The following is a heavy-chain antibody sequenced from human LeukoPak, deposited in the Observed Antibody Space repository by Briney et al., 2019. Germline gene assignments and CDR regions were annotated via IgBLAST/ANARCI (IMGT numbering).Heavy chain of an antibody. CDR2: IYTSGST. J-gene: IGHJ3*02. V-gene: IGHV4-4*07. CDR1: GGSISSYY. D-gene: IGHD6-19*01. CDR3: ARTRRGYSSDGAFDI. Sequence: SETLSLTCTVSGGSISSYYWSWTRQPAGKGLEWIGRIYTSGSTNYNPSLKSRVTMSVDTSKNQFSLKLSSVTAADTAVYYCARTRRGYSSDGAFDIWGQGTMVTVSS.